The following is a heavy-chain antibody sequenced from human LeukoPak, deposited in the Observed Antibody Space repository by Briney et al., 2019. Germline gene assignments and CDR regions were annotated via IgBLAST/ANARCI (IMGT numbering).Heavy chain of an antibody. CDR3: ARDWFETDIDY. D-gene: IGHD3-10*01. J-gene: IGHJ4*02. Sequence: PGGSLRLSCVASGFSFSRYWMSWVRQAPGKGLEWVANIKEDGSEQYYADSLKGRFTISRDNVKNSLYLHINSLRAEDTAVYYCARDWFETDIDYWGQGTLVTVSS. CDR1: GFSFSRYW. V-gene: IGHV3-7*01. CDR2: IKEDGSEQ.